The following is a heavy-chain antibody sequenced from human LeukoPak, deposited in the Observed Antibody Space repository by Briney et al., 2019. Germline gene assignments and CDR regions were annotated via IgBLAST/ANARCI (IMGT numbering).Heavy chain of an antibody. CDR2: IYYSGST. CDR1: GVSISSYY. V-gene: IGHV4-59*01. CDR3: ARGPYYYGSSGTFDI. J-gene: IGHJ3*02. D-gene: IGHD3-22*01. Sequence: SETLSLTCTVSGVSISSYYWSWIRQPPGKGLEWIGYIYYSGSTNYNPSLKSRVTISVDTSKNQFSLKLSSVTAADTAVYYCARGPYYYGSSGTFDIWGQGTMVTVSS.